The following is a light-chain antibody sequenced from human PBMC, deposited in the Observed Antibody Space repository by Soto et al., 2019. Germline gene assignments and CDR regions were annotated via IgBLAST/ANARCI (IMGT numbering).Light chain of an antibody. V-gene: IGKV1-5*03. CDR2: KAS. CDR3: QQYNDNWT. CDR1: QSISSW. Sequence: DIQMTQSPSTLSASVGDRVTITCRASQSISSWLAWYQQKPGKAPKLLIYKASTLQSGVPSRFSGSGSGTEFTLAISSLQPGDSATYYCQQYNDNWTFGQGTKVDI. J-gene: IGKJ1*01.